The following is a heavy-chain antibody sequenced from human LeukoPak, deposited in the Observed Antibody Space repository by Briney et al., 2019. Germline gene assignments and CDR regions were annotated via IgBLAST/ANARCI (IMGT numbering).Heavy chain of an antibody. J-gene: IGHJ4*02. D-gene: IGHD6-13*01. CDR3: ARDPVGVSSIRDFDY. V-gene: IGHV1-69*04. CDR1: GGTFSSYT. Sequence: GASVKVSCKASGGTFSSYTISWVRQAPGQGLEWMGRIIPILGIANYAQKFQGRVTITADKSTSTAYMELSSLRSEDTAVYYCARDPVGVSSIRDFDYWGQGTLVTVSS. CDR2: IIPILGIA.